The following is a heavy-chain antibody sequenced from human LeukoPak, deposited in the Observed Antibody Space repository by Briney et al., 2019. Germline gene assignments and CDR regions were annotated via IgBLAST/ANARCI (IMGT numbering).Heavy chain of an antibody. CDR1: GYTFTCYY. Sequence: ASVKVSCKASGYTFTCYYMHWVRQAPGQGLEWMGWINPNSGGTNYAQKFQGRVTMTRDTSISTAYMELSRLRSDDTAVYYCARDLEDFWSGYPGAFDIWGQGTMVTVSS. J-gene: IGHJ3*02. D-gene: IGHD3-3*01. CDR3: ARDLEDFWSGYPGAFDI. CDR2: INPNSGGT. V-gene: IGHV1-2*02.